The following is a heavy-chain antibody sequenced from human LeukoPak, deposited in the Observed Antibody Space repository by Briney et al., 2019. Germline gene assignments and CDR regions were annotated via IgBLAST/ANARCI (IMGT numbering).Heavy chain of an antibody. CDR2: ISSSSTI. D-gene: IGHD3-16*01. CDR3: ARQGGTFHYVTYSDY. Sequence: PGGSLRVSCAASGFTFSSYSMNWVRQAPGKGLEWVSYISSSSTIYYADSVRGRFTISRDNAKNSLYLQMNSLRDEDTAVYYCARQGGTFHYVTYSDYWGQGTLVTVSS. V-gene: IGHV3-48*02. CDR1: GFTFSSYS. J-gene: IGHJ4*02.